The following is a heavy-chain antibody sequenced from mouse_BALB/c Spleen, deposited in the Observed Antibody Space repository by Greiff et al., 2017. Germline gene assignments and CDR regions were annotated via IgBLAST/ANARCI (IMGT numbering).Heavy chain of an antibody. CDR3: AMGGYSYYYAMDY. CDR1: GFTFSSFG. D-gene: IGHD2-3*01. J-gene: IGHJ4*01. V-gene: IGHV5-17*02. CDR2: ISSGSSTI. Sequence: EVHLVESGGGLVQPGGSRKLSCAASGFTFSSFGMHWVRQAPEKGLEWVAYISSGSSTIYYADTVKGRFTISRDNPKNTLFLQMTSLRSEDTAMYYCAMGGYSYYYAMDYWGQGTSVTVSS.